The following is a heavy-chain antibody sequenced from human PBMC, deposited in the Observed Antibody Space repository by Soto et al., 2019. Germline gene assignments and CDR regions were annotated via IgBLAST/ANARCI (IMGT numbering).Heavy chain of an antibody. J-gene: IGHJ6*01. CDR1: GFRFSNHG. CDR3: ARDGQWLSNDAMDV. Sequence: QVQLVESGGGVAQPGTSLRLSCAASGFRFSNHGIHWVRQAPGKGLEWVTHIWSDGNNKYYADSVKGRFTISRDNTKGTLDLQMKSLRVEDTAVYYCARDGQWLSNDAMDVWGQGTTVTVSS. CDR2: IWSDGNNK. D-gene: IGHD6-19*01. V-gene: IGHV3-33*01.